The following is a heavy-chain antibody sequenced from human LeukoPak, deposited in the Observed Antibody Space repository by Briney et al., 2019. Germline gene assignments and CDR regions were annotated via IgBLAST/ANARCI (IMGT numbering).Heavy chain of an antibody. CDR3: ARASAPYSSGWYRGRAFDI. D-gene: IGHD6-19*01. J-gene: IGHJ3*02. CDR2: INHSGST. V-gene: IGHV4-34*01. Sequence: SETLSLTCAVYGGSFSGYYWSWIRQPPGKGLEWIGEINHSGSTNYNPSLKSRVTISVDTSKNRFSLKLSSVTAADTAVYYCARASAPYSSGWYRGRAFDIWGQGTMVTVSS. CDR1: GGSFSGYY.